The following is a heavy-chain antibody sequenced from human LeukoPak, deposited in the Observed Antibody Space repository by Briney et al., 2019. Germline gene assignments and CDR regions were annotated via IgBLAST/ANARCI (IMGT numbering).Heavy chain of an antibody. J-gene: IGHJ4*02. CDR1: GFTFDDYA. CDR3: AKGAYLWFGELSR. D-gene: IGHD3-10*01. CDR2: ISGDGGST. V-gene: IGHV3-43*02. Sequence: GGSLRLSCAPSGFTFDDYAMHWVRPAPGRGLEWVSLISGDGGSTYYADSVKGRFTISRDNSKNSLYLQMNSLRTEDTALYYCAKGAYLWFGELSRWGQGTLVTVSS.